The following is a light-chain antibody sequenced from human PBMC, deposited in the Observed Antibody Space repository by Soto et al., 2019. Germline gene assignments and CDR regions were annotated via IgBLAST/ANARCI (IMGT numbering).Light chain of an antibody. CDR1: SSDVGAYNF. V-gene: IGLV2-14*03. CDR2: NVY. Sequence: QSVLTQPASVSVSPGQSITVSCTGTSSDVGAYNFVSWHQQHPGKAPKLMIYNVYGRPSGISYRFSGSKSGNTASLTISGLQGEDEADYYCSAYTVSRTYVFGTGTKVTVL. CDR3: SAYTVSRTYV. J-gene: IGLJ1*01.